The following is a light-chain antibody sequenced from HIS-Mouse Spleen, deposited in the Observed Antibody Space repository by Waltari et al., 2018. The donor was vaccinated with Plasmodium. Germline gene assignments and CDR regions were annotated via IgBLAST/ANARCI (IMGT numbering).Light chain of an antibody. J-gene: IGKJ4*01. V-gene: IGKV3-11*01. CDR1: QSVSSY. CDR3: QQRSNWPRVLT. CDR2: DAS. Sequence: EIVLTQSPATLSLSPGERATLSCRASQSVSSYLAWYQQKPGQAPRPLIYDASNRATGIPARFSGSGSVTDFTLTISSLEPEDFAVYYCQQRSNWPRVLTFGGGTKVEIK.